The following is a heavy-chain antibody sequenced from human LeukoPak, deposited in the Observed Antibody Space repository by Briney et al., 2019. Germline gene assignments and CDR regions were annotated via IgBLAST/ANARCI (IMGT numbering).Heavy chain of an antibody. Sequence: ASVKVSCKASGYTFTYCSLHWLQQAPGQGLERMRWITLYNGNTNYAKKFQGRATITRDMSLRTAYIELSSLRSEDSAVYYWARQWEPYFDYWGQGTLVTVSS. J-gene: IGHJ4*02. CDR1: GYTFTYCS. V-gene: IGHV1-68*01. D-gene: IGHD1-26*01. CDR3: ARQWEPYFDY. CDR2: ITLYNGNT.